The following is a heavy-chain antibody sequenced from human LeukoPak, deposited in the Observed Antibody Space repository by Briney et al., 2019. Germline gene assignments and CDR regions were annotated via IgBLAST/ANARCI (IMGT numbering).Heavy chain of an antibody. D-gene: IGHD3-22*01. CDR1: GITLSNYG. CDR2: IGASGGGT. V-gene: IGHV3-23*01. J-gene: IGHJ4*02. Sequence: GGSLRLSCAVSGITLSNYGMSWVREAPGKGLEWVAGIGASGGGTNYADSVKGRFTISRDNPKNTLYLQMNSLRAEDTAVYFCAKRGVVIRVILVGFHKEAYYFDSWGQGALVTVSS. CDR3: AKRGVVIRVILVGFHKEAYYFDS.